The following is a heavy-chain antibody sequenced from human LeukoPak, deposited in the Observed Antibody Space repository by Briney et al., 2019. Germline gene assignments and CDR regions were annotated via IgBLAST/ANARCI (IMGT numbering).Heavy chain of an antibody. CDR2: ISWDGGST. Sequence: GGSLRLSCAASGFTFDDYAMHWVRQAPGKGLEWVSLISWDGGSTYYADSVKGRFTISRDNSKNSLYLHMNSLRAEDTAVYYCARDGFAMEWLSAYFQHWGQGTLVTVSS. CDR3: ARDGFAMEWLSAYFQH. J-gene: IGHJ1*01. V-gene: IGHV3-43D*03. CDR1: GFTFDDYA. D-gene: IGHD3-3*01.